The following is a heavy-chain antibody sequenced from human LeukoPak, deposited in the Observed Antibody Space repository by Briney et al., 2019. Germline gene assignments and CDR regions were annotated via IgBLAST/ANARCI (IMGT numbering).Heavy chain of an antibody. CDR3: ARERAMVRAHFDY. CDR1: GGSFSGYY. D-gene: IGHD3-10*01. CDR2: IYYSGST. V-gene: IGHV4-59*01. J-gene: IGHJ4*02. Sequence: PSETLSLTCAVYGGSFSGYYWSWIRQPPGKGLEWIGYIYYSGSTNYNPSLKSRVTISVDTSKNQFSLKLSSVTAADTAVYYCARERAMVRAHFDYWGQGTLVIVSS.